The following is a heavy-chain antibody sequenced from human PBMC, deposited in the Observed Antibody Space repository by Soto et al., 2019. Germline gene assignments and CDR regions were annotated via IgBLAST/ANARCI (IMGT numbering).Heavy chain of an antibody. V-gene: IGHV3-33*01. CDR2: IWYDGTAT. CDR3: ARNVGSSGSSRWFDT. Sequence: QVQLVESGGGVVQPGRSLTLSCVASGFTLSNYGMHWVRQAPGKGLEWVAVIWYDGTATYSADSVKGRFSISRDNAKNELFLQLSLLRAEDTAVYYCARNVGSSGSSRWFDTWGQGTLVTVSS. J-gene: IGHJ5*02. CDR1: GFTLSNYG. D-gene: IGHD3-10*01.